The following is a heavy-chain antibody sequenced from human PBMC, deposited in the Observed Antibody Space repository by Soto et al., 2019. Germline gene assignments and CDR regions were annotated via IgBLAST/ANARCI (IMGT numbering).Heavy chain of an antibody. Sequence: PGGSLRLSCAASGFTFSSYGMHWVRQAPGKGLEWVAVISYDGSNKYYADSVKGRFTISRDNSKNTLYLQMNSLRAEDTAVYYCAKQIVPAATRALDYWGQGTLVTVSS. D-gene: IGHD2-2*01. CDR3: AKQIVPAATRALDY. CDR2: ISYDGSNK. J-gene: IGHJ4*02. V-gene: IGHV3-30*18. CDR1: GFTFSSYG.